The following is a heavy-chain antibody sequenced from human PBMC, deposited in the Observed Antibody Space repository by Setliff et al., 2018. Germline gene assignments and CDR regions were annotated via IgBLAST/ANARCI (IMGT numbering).Heavy chain of an antibody. J-gene: IGHJ4*02. CDR1: GGSISSYY. CDR2: MYYTGST. D-gene: IGHD3-3*01. CDR3: ARRTEYYNFWSGYYDY. V-gene: IGHV4-59*12. Sequence: SETLSLTCTVSGGSISSYYWSWIRQPPGKGLEWIGSMYYTGSTNYNPSLKSRVTISVDTSKKQFSLRLNSVTAADTAVYYCARRTEYYNFWSGYYDYWGQGTLVTVSS.